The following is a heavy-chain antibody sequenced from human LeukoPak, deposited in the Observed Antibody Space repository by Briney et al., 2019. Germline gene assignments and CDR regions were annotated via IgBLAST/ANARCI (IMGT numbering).Heavy chain of an antibody. CDR2: ISSSSSYI. J-gene: IGHJ4*02. CDR3: ARYMGATFFDY. V-gene: IGHV3-21*01. D-gene: IGHD1-26*01. Sequence: GGSLRLSCAASGFTFSSYSMDWVRQAPGKGLEWVSSISSSSSYIYYADSVKGRFTISRDNAKNSLYLQMNSLRAEDTAVYYCARYMGATFFDYWGQGTLVTVSS. CDR1: GFTFSSYS.